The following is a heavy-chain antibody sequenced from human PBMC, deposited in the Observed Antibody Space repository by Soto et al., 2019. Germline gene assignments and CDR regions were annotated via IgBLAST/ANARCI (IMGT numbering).Heavy chain of an antibody. J-gene: IGHJ6*02. CDR3: ARDQRITTFAVYSMYYYGMDV. V-gene: IGHV1-18*01. CDR1: GYTFTNSG. D-gene: IGHD3-3*01. CDR2: ISTDNGNT. Sequence: QVQLVQSGAEVKKPGASVKVSCKASGYTFTNSGSNWVRQAPGQGLEWMGWISTDNGNTNYAQHLQGRVSMTTDTSTSTAHMDLRILRSDATAVYYCARDQRITTFAVYSMYYYGMDVWGQGTTVTVSS.